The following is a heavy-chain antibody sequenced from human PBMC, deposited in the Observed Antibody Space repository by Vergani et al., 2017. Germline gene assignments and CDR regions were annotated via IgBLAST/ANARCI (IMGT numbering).Heavy chain of an antibody. Sequence: QVQLVQSGAEVKKPGSSVKVSCKASGGTFSSYAISWVRQAPGQGLEWMGGIIPIFGTANYAQKLQGRVTMTTDTSTSTAYMELRSLRSDDTAVYYCARDWCSGGSCYSAYFDYWGQGTLVTVSS. D-gene: IGHD2-15*01. J-gene: IGHJ4*02. CDR3: ARDWCSGGSCYSAYFDY. CDR1: GGTFSSYA. CDR2: IIPIFGTA. V-gene: IGHV1-69*06.